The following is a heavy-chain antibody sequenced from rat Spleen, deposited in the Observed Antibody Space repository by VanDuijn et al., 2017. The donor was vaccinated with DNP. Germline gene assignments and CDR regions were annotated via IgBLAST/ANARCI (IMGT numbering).Heavy chain of an antibody. CDR1: GFSFSDYD. D-gene: IGHD4-3*01. CDR3: GRGTYGYFDY. CDR2: MSPTTRSS. V-gene: IGHV5-27*01. J-gene: IGHJ2*01. Sequence: EVQLVESGGGLVQPGRSLKLSCAASGFSFSDYDMAWVRQAPTKGLEWVACMSPTTRSSYYRDSVRGRFTVSRDDSTSTLYLQMDSLRSEDTATYYCGRGTYGYFDYWGQGVMVTVSS.